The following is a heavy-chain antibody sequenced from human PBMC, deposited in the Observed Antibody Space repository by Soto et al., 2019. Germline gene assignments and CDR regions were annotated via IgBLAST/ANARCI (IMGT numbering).Heavy chain of an antibody. CDR2: INPNSGGT. D-gene: IGHD2-15*01. CDR1: GYTFTGYY. CDR3: ARGSIVVVVAAFLFDY. J-gene: IGHJ4*02. V-gene: IGHV1-2*02. Sequence: ASVKVSCKASGYTFTGYYMHWVRRAPGQGLEWMGWINPNSGGTNYAQKFQGRVTMTRDTSISTAYMELSRLRSDDTAVYYCARGSIVVVVAAFLFDYWGQGTLVTVSS.